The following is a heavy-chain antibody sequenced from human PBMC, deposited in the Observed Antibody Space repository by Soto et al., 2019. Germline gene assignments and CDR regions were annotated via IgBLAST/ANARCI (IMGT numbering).Heavy chain of an antibody. Sequence: PSETLSLTCAVSSGSISSSNWWSWVRQPPGKGLEWIGEIYHSGSTNYNPSLKSRVTISVDKSKNQFSLKLSSVTAADTAVYFCARSHRRYDSSGYYYFIGACDYWGQGILVTVSS. CDR3: ARSHRRYDSSGYYYFIGACDY. CDR2: IYHSGST. J-gene: IGHJ4*02. CDR1: SGSISSSNW. V-gene: IGHV4-4*02. D-gene: IGHD3-22*01.